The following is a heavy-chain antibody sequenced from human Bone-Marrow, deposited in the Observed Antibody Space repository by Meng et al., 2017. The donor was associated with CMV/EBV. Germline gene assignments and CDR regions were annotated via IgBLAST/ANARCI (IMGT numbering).Heavy chain of an antibody. V-gene: IGHV3-23*01. CDR1: GFTFSSYA. J-gene: IGHJ6*02. D-gene: IGHD2-2*01. CDR2: ISGSGGST. CDR3: AKEPLYCSSTSCFPPYYYYGMDD. Sequence: GGSLRLSCAASGFTFSSYAMSWVRQAPGKGLEWVSAISGSGGSTYYADSVKGQFTISRDNSKTTVYLKMNSLRAVGTAVYYCAKEPLYCSSTSCFPPYYYYGMDDWGQGTTVTVSS.